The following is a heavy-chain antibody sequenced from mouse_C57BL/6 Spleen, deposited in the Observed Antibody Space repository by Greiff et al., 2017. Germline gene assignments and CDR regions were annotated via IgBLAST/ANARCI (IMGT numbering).Heavy chain of an antibody. CDR1: GYTFTTYP. CDR2: FHPYNDDT. Sequence: QVQLQQSGAELVKPGASVKMSCKASGYTFTTYPIEWMKQNHGESLEWIGNFHPYNDDTKYNEKFKGKATLTVEKSSSTVYLELSRLTSDDSAVYYCARGGLYGSSAYWYFDVWGTGTTVTVSS. V-gene: IGHV1-47*01. CDR3: ARGGLYGSSAYWYFDV. J-gene: IGHJ1*03. D-gene: IGHD1-1*01.